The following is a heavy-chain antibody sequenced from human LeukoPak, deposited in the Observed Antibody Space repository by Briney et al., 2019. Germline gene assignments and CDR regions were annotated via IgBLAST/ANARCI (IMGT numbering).Heavy chain of an antibody. Sequence: GRSLRLFCAASGFTFSSSWMTWVRQAPGKGLEWVANINQDGSEKYYVDSVRGRFTISRDNARNSLYLQMHSLRAEDTAVFYCTGHYGMNVWGQGTTVTVSS. J-gene: IGHJ6*02. CDR1: GFTFSSSW. CDR2: INQDGSEK. V-gene: IGHV3-7*01. CDR3: TGHYGMNV.